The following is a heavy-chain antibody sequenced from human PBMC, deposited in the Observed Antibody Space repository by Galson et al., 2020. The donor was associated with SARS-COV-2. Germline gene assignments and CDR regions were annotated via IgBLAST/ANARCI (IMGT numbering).Heavy chain of an antibody. CDR2: ISTSGTNI. D-gene: IGHD6-13*01. J-gene: IGHJ3*01. CDR1: GFTFSDYE. Sequence: GSLRLSCAASGFTFSDYEMNWVRQAPGKGLEWISYISTSGTNIYYADSVKGRFTISGDHATNSLYLQMTSLRAEDTAVYYCASPYLAAASFFGAFDVWGQGTMVTVSS. V-gene: IGHV3-48*03. CDR3: ASPYLAAASFFGAFDV.